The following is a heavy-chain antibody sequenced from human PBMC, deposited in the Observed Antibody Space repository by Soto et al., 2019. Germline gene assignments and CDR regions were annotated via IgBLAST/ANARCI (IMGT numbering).Heavy chain of an antibody. D-gene: IGHD3-10*01. Sequence: PSFQGHVTISADKSISTAYLQWSSLKASDTAMYYCASHYGSGSGAFDIWGQGTMVTVSS. V-gene: IGHV5-10-1*01. J-gene: IGHJ3*02. CDR3: ASHYGSGSGAFDI.